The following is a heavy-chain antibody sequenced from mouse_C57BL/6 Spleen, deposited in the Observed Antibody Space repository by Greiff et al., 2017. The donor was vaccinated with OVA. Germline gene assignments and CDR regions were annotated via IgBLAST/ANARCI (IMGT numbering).Heavy chain of an antibody. V-gene: IGHV1-54*01. CDR1: GYAFTNYL. D-gene: IGHD3-3*01. CDR3: ARGAGEFAY. Sequence: VQLKESGAELVRPGTSVKVSCKASGYAFTNYLIEWVKQRPGQGLEWIGVINPGSGGTNYNEKFKGKATLTADKSSSTAYMQLSSLTSEDSAVYFCARGAGEFAYWGQGTLVTVSA. CDR2: INPGSGGT. J-gene: IGHJ3*01.